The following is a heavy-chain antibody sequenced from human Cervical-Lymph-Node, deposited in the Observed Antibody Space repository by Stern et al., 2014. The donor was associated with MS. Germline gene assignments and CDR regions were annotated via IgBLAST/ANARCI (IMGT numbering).Heavy chain of an antibody. CDR3: ARPGDDTAKYGLDV. Sequence: EVQLEESGAEVKKPGESLKISCKGSGYSFATYWIGWVRQMPGKGLEWMGIIYPGDSDTRSSPSCQGQVTISADKSISTAYLHWSSLKASDTAMYYCARPGDDTAKYGLDVWGQGTTVTVSS. V-gene: IGHV5-51*03. J-gene: IGHJ6*02. CDR2: IYPGDSDT. CDR1: GYSFATYW. D-gene: IGHD5-18*01.